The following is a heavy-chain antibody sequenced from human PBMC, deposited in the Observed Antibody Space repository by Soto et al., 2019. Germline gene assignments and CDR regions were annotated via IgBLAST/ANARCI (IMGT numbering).Heavy chain of an antibody. D-gene: IGHD1-26*01. CDR3: ARFKVGTTTDYYYGMDV. J-gene: IGHJ6*02. V-gene: IGHV1-69*13. CDR2: IIPILGSA. CDR1: GDTFSNYA. Sequence: SVKVSCKASGDTFSNYAICWVRQAPGQGLEWIGGIIPILGSANYAQKFQGKVTISADGSTNTANLELSSLRSEDTAVYYCARFKVGTTTDYYYGMDVWGQGTTVTVSS.